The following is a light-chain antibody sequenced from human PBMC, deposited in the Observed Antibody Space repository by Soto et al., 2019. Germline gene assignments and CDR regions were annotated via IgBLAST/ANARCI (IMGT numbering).Light chain of an antibody. J-gene: IGKJ2*01. Sequence: DIQLTQSPSFLSASVGDRVTITCRASQGISSYLAWYQQKPGKAPKLLIYAASTLQSGVPSRFSGSGSGTECTLTISSLQPEDFATYYCQRLNSYPPTYGQGTKLEIK. CDR2: AAS. CDR3: QRLNSYPPT. CDR1: QGISSY. V-gene: IGKV1-9*01.